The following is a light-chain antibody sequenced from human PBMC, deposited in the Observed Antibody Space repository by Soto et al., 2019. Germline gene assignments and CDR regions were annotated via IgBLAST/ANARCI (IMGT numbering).Light chain of an antibody. J-gene: IGKJ3*01. CDR3: QQRSNWPRFT. V-gene: IGKV3-11*01. Sequence: EIVMTQSPATLSVSPGERATLSCRASQSVSTYLAWYQQKPGQAPRLLIYDVSNRATGIPARFSGSGSGTDFTLTISSLEPEDFAIYYCQQRSNWPRFTFGPGTKVHIK. CDR1: QSVSTY. CDR2: DVS.